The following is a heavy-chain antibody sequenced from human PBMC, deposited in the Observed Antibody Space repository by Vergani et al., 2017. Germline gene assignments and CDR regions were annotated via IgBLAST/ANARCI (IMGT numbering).Heavy chain of an antibody. D-gene: IGHD3-22*01. CDR3: AGASRWYYDSSGYYDY. CDR2: IYPSGST. Sequence: QVQLQESGPGLVKPPGTLSLTCPVSGGSISSSHWWSWVRQPPGKGLEWIGEIYPSGSTNYNPSLKSRVTISVDKSKNHFSLKLSSVTAADTAVYYCAGASRWYYDSSGYYDYWGQGTLVTVSS. CDR1: GGSISSSHW. V-gene: IGHV4-4*03. J-gene: IGHJ4*02.